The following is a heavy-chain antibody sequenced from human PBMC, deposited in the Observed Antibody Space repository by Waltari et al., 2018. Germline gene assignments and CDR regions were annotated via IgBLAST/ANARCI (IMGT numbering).Heavy chain of an antibody. V-gene: IGHV4-38-2*01. CDR2: IYHSGST. J-gene: IGHJ4*02. CDR3: ARQNGDSYFDY. D-gene: IGHD2-21*01. Sequence: QVQLQESGPGLVKPSETLSLTCAVSGYSISSGYYWGWIRQPPGKGLEWIGSIYHSGSTYYNPSLKSRVTISVDTSKNQFSLKLSSVTAADTAVYYCARQNGDSYFDYWGQGTLVTVSS. CDR1: GYSISSGYY.